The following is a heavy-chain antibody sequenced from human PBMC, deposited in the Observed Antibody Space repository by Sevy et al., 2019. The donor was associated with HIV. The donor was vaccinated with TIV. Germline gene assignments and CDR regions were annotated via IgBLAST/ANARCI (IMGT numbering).Heavy chain of an antibody. CDR3: ARDQVVTITYYYYGMDV. J-gene: IGHJ6*02. Sequence: SETLSLTCTVSGGSVSSGSYYGSWIRQPPGKGLEWIGYIYYSGSTNYNPSLKSRVTISVDTSKNQFSLKLSSVTAADTAVYYCARDQVVTITYYYYGMDVWGQGTTVTVSS. CDR1: GGSVSSGSYY. D-gene: IGHD3-9*01. V-gene: IGHV4-61*01. CDR2: IYYSGST.